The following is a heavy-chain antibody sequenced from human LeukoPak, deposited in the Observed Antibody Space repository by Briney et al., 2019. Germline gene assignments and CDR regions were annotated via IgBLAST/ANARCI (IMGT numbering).Heavy chain of an antibody. J-gene: IGHJ4*02. Sequence: GSLRLSCAASGITFSSYAMNWVRQAPGKGLEWVSAISGRGGSTYYADSVKGRFTISRANSKNTLYLQMNSLRAEDTAVYDCAKDAAAAGYFDYWGQGTLVTVSS. V-gene: IGHV3-23*01. D-gene: IGHD6-13*01. CDR1: GITFSSYA. CDR2: ISGRGGST. CDR3: AKDAAAAGYFDY.